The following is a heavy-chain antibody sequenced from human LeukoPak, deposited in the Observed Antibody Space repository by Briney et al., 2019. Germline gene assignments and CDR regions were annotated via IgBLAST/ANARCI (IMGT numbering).Heavy chain of an antibody. Sequence: SQTLSLTCTVSGGSISSGSYYWSWIRQPAGKGLEWIGRIYTSGSANYNPSLKSRVTISVDTSKNQFSLKLTSVTAADTAVYYCAKDRGSSAGIDYWGQGTLVTVSS. CDR2: IYTSGSA. CDR3: AKDRGSSAGIDY. V-gene: IGHV4-61*02. CDR1: GGSISSGSYY. J-gene: IGHJ4*02. D-gene: IGHD6-6*01.